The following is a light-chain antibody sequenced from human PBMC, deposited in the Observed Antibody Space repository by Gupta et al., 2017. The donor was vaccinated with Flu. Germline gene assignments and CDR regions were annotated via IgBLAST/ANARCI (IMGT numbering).Light chain of an antibody. CDR3: QQRSNRPPYT. Sequence: ATLSLSPGERATLSCRASQSVSRYLSWYQQKPGQAPRLLIYDASVRATGIPARFSGGGSGTDFTLTIGSLEPEDFAIYYCQQRSNRPPYTFGQGTKL. V-gene: IGKV3-11*01. J-gene: IGKJ2*01. CDR1: QSVSRY. CDR2: DAS.